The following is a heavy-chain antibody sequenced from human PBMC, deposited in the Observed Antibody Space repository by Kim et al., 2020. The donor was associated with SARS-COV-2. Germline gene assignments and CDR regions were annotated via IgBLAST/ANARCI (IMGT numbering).Heavy chain of an antibody. D-gene: IGHD3-10*01. V-gene: IGHV3-30*18. CDR3: AKEEGGAGRSYEAWFDH. J-gene: IGHJ5*02. CDR2: ISRHGGIT. CDR1: GFTFSNHG. Sequence: GGSLRLSCAASGFTFSNHGMHWVRQAPGKGLQWVAVISRHGGITYYADFAKGRFSISRDNSKNTLYLQLNSLRPDDMAVYYCAKEEGGAGRSYEAWFDHWGQGALGTVSS.